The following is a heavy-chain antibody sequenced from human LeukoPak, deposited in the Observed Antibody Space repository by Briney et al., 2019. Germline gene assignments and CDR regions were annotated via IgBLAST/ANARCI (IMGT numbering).Heavy chain of an antibody. D-gene: IGHD4-17*01. CDR1: GFIFSTYT. V-gene: IGHV3-23*01. CDR3: AKRHPSVTTFDY. Sequence: PGGSPRLSCAASGFIFSTYTMTWVRQAPGKGLEWVSGISDSGGTTYYADSVKGRFTISRDNSKNTLYLQMNSLRAEDTAVYYCAKRHPSVTTFDYWGRGTLVTVSS. CDR2: ISDSGGTT. J-gene: IGHJ4*02.